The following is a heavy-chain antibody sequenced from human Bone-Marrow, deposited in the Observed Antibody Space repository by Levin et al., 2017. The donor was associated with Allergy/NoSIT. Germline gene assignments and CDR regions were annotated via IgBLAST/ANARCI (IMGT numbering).Heavy chain of an antibody. Sequence: SLKISCAVSGFTFDDYAMHWVRQAPGKGLEWVSGISWNSGNIGYAGSVKGRFTISRDNAKNYLYLQMNSLRAEDTALYYCVKDRTSIWGYYGMDVWGQGTTVTVSS. CDR1: GFTFDDYA. V-gene: IGHV3-9*01. D-gene: IGHD1-7*01. CDR2: ISWNSGNI. J-gene: IGHJ6*02. CDR3: VKDRTSIWGYYGMDV.